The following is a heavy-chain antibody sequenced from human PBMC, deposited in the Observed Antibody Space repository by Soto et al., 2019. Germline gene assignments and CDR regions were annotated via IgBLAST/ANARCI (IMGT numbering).Heavy chain of an antibody. V-gene: IGHV1-2*02. J-gene: IGHJ6*02. Sequence: GASVKVSWKASGYSVSDYFIQWVRQAPGQGLEWVAWINPKSAATNYAKKFQGRVSLTWDTSFSTAYMELTRLRPDDTAVYYCARIKWGLDYYNGMDVWGQGTTVTVSS. CDR2: INPKSAAT. D-gene: IGHD1-26*01. CDR1: GYSVSDYF. CDR3: ARIKWGLDYYNGMDV.